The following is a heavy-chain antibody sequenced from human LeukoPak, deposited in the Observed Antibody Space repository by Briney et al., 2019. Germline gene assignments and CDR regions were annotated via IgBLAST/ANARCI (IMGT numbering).Heavy chain of an antibody. CDR1: GSSISSGDYY. CDR3: ARDDSSGYHDAFDI. J-gene: IGHJ3*02. Sequence: PSQTLSLTCTVSGSSISSGDYYWSWIRQPPGKGLEWIGYIYYSGSTYYNPSLKSRVTISVDTSKNQFSLKLSSVTAADTAVYHCARDDSSGYHDAFDIWGQGTMATVSS. CDR2: IYYSGST. V-gene: IGHV4-30-4*08. D-gene: IGHD3-22*01.